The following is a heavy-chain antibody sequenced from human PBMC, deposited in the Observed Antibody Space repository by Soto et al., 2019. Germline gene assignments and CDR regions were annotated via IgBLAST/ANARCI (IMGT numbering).Heavy chain of an antibody. CDR2: INHSGST. Sequence: SETMSLTCTVSGGSISSGGYYWSWIHQPPGKGLEWIGEINHSGSTNYNPSLKSRVTISVDTSKNQFSLKLSSVTAADTAVYYCASGYYGSGSFLLASNYYGMDVWGQGTTVTVSS. CDR3: ASGYYGSGSFLLASNYYGMDV. J-gene: IGHJ6*02. CDR1: GGSISSGGYY. V-gene: IGHV4-39*07. D-gene: IGHD3-10*01.